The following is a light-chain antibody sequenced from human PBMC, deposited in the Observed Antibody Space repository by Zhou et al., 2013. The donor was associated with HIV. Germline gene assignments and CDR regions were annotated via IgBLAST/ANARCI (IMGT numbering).Light chain of an antibody. CDR3: QQYKSFLLS. CDR2: DTS. CDR1: ETVDRS. J-gene: IGKJ4*01. V-gene: IGKV1-5*01. Sequence: DIQMTQSPSTLSASVGDRVTITCRANETVDRSLAWYQQKRGKAPTLVIYDTSILDKGVPSRFAGSGSGTEFILTITSLQPDDLGTYFCQQYKSFLLSFGGGTKVDIK.